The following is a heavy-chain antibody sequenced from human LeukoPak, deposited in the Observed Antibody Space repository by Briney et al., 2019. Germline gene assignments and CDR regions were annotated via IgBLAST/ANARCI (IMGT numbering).Heavy chain of an antibody. Sequence: GGSLRLSCAASGFTFSSNGMSWVRQAPGKGLEWVSGISVSGGITFYADSVQGRFTISRDNSKNTLYLQMNSLRGEDTAVYYCAKTGSTVTTLNWFDPWGQGTLVTVSS. CDR3: AKTGSTVTTLNWFDP. V-gene: IGHV3-23*01. CDR2: ISVSGGIT. CDR1: GFTFSSNG. J-gene: IGHJ5*02. D-gene: IGHD4-17*01.